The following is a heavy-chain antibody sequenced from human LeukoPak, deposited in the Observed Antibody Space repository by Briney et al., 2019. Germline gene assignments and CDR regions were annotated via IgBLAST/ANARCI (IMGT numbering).Heavy chain of an antibody. V-gene: IGHV5-51*01. D-gene: IGHD3-10*01. J-gene: IGHJ4*02. Sequence: GESLKISCKGSGYSFTFYWIAWVRQMPGKGLEWMGIIYPGESDTRYSPSFQGQVTISVDKSISTAYLQWASLKASDTAIYYCAGQDGSGKYYFDYWGQGILVTVSS. CDR3: AGQDGSGKYYFDY. CDR1: GYSFTFYW. CDR2: IYPGESDT.